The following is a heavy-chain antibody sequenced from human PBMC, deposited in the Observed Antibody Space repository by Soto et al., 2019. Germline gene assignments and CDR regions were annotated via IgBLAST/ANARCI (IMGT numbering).Heavy chain of an antibody. CDR1: GGSIRSSGCY. V-gene: IGHV4-39*07. CDR2: IFYSGST. CDR3: ARRYGASFDY. J-gene: IGHJ4*02. D-gene: IGHD4-17*01. Sequence: PSETLCLTCTVSGGSIRSSGCYWGWIRQPPGKGLEWIGSIFYSGSTNYNPSLKSRVTISVDTSKNQFSLKLSSVTAADTAVYYCARRYGASFDYWGQGTLVTVSS.